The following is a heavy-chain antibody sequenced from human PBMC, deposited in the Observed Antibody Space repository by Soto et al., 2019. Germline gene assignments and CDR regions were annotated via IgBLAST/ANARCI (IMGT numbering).Heavy chain of an antibody. D-gene: IGHD4-17*01. Sequence: SETLSLTCAVSGGSISSGGYSWSWIRQPPGKGLEWIGYMYNTGSTVYNPSFKSRVTISVDTSKNQFSLKLSSVTAADTAVYYCARRYGASFDYWGQGTLVTVSS. CDR2: MYNTGST. J-gene: IGHJ4*02. CDR3: ARRYGASFDY. CDR1: GGSISSGGYS. V-gene: IGHV4-61*08.